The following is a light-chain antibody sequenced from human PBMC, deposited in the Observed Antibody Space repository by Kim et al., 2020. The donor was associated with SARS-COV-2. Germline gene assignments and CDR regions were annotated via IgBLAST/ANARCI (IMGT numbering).Light chain of an antibody. CDR1: QSVNSN. CDR2: GAS. CDR3: QQYNNWPYT. J-gene: IGKJ2*01. V-gene: IGKV3-15*01. Sequence: EKLMTQSPATLSMSPGERATLSCRASQSVNSNLAWYQHKPGQAPRLLIFGASARATGIPARFSGSGSGTEFTLTINSLQSEDFAVYYCQQYNNWPYTFGQGTKLEI.